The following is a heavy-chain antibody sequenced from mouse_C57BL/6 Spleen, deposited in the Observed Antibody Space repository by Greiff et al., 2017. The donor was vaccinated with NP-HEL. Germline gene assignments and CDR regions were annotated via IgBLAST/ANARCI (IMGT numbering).Heavy chain of an antibody. V-gene: IGHV3-6*01. CDR3: ARIYYDYGYAMDY. D-gene: IGHD2-4*01. J-gene: IGHJ4*01. CDR1: GYSITSGYY. Sequence: VQLKESGPGLVKPSQSLSLTCSVTGYSITSGYYWNWIRQFPGNKLEWMGYISYDGSNNYNPSLKNRISITRDTSKNQFFLKLNSVTTEDTATYYCARIYYDYGYAMDYWGQGTSVTVSS. CDR2: ISYDGSN.